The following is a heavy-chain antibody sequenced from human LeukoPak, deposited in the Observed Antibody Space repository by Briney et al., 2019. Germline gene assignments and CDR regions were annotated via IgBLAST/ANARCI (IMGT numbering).Heavy chain of an antibody. CDR2: IYPRDGST. Sequence: ASVNVSCKASGYSFTNNYIHWVRQAPGQGLEWMGMIYPRDGSTSYAQRFQDRVTVTRDTSTSTVHMELSGLRAEDTALYYCARDQEGLDYWGQGTLVTVSS. CDR1: GYSFTNNY. J-gene: IGHJ4*02. V-gene: IGHV1-46*01. CDR3: ARDQEGLDY.